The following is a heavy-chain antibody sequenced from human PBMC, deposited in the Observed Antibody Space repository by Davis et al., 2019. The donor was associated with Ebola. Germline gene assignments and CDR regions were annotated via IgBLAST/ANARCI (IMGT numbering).Heavy chain of an antibody. CDR1: GGTFSSYA. J-gene: IGHJ4*02. Sequence: SVKVSCKASGGTFSSYAISWVRQAPGQGLEWMGGIIPIFGTANYAQKFQGRVTITADESTSTAYMELNSLIAEDTDVYYCAGAGYYYGSGSYSDYFGYWGQGTLVTVSS. V-gene: IGHV1-69*13. D-gene: IGHD3-10*01. CDR3: AGAGYYYGSGSYSDYFGY. CDR2: IIPIFGTA.